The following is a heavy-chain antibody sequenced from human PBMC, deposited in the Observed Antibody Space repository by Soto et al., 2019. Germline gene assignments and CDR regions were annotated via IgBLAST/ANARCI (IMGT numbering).Heavy chain of an antibody. CDR1: GFTFSSYS. CDR2: ISSSSSTI. J-gene: IGHJ3*02. D-gene: IGHD6-19*01. CDR3: ARDIAVAGTPDAFDI. Sequence: ETLSLPCAASGFTFSSYSMNWVRQAPGKGLEWVSYISSSSSTIYYADSVKGRFTISRDNAKNSLYLQMNSLRDEDTAVYYCARDIAVAGTPDAFDIWGQGTMVTVSS. V-gene: IGHV3-48*02.